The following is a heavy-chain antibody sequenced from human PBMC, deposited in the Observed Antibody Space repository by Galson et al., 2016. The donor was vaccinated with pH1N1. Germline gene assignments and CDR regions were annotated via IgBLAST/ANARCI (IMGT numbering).Heavy chain of an antibody. CDR3: ARNGYGDYGGYFDY. CDR2: IYWDDDK. J-gene: IGHJ4*02. CDR1: GSSLSTSGVG. V-gene: IGHV2-5*02. Sequence: PALVKPTQTLTLTCTFSGSSLSTSGVGVGWIRQPPGKALEWLALIYWDDDKRYSPSLKSRLTITKDTSKNEVVLTMTNMDPVDTATYYCARNGYGDYGGYFDYWGQGTLVTVSS. D-gene: IGHD4-17*01.